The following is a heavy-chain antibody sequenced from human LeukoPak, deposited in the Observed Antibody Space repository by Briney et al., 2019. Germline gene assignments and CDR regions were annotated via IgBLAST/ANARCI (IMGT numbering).Heavy chain of an antibody. Sequence: GGSLRLSCAASGFTFSSSGMSWVRQAPGKGLEWVSYISGSGSTIYYADSVKGRFTISRDNAKNSLYLQMNSLRAEDTAVYYCAELGITMIGGVWGKGTTVTISS. V-gene: IGHV3-48*04. CDR1: GFTFSSSG. CDR2: ISGSGSTI. CDR3: AELGITMIGGV. J-gene: IGHJ6*04. D-gene: IGHD3-10*02.